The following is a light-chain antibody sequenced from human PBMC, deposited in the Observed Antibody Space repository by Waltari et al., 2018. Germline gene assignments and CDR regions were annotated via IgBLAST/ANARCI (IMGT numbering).Light chain of an antibody. V-gene: IGLV2-11*01. CDR1: SSDVGGYKY. J-gene: IGLJ1*01. CDR3: CSYAGSFYV. Sequence: QSALTQPRSVSGSPGQSVTISCTGTSSDVGGYKYFSWYQHHPGKAPKLMIYDVSKRPSGVPDRFSGAKSGNTASLTISGLQAEDEADDYCCSYAGSFYVFGTGTKVTVL. CDR2: DVS.